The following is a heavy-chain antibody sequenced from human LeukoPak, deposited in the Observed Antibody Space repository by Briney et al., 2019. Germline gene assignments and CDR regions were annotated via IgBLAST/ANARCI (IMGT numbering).Heavy chain of an antibody. V-gene: IGHV1-18*01. D-gene: IGHD3-9*01. CDR1: GYTITSYG. CDR2: ISAYNGNT. Sequence: ASVKVSCKASGYTITSYGISWVRQAPGQGLEWMGWISAYNGNTNYAQKLQGRVTMTTDTSTSTAYMELRSLRSDDTAVYYCARESRVLRYFAPPPWYFDYWGQGTLVTVSS. J-gene: IGHJ4*02. CDR3: ARESRVLRYFAPPPWYFDY.